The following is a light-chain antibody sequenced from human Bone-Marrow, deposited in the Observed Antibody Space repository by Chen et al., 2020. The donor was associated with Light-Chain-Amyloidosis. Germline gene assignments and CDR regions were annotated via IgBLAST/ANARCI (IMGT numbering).Light chain of an antibody. J-gene: IGLJ2*01. Sequence: QSVLTQPPSASGTPGQRVTISCSGTSSNIGSNYIYWYQQFPGTAPKLLIYRNNQRPSGVTDRCSGSKSGTSDSRAISGLRPEDEADYDCSAWDDSLSAVVFGGGTKLTVL. CDR2: RNN. V-gene: IGLV1-47*01. CDR3: SAWDDSLSAVV. CDR1: SSNIGSNY.